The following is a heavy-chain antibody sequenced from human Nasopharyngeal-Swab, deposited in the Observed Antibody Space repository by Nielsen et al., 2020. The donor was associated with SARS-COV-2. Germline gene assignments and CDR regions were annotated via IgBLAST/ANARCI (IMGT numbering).Heavy chain of an antibody. CDR3: GRSTWGVDS. Sequence: SETLSLTCTVSGGSINNYYWTWIRQPPGKGLEWIGRIYSTGSTTNYNPSLRGRVSMSVDTSKNQFSLKLSSVTAADTAVYYCGRSTWGVDSWGQGTLVTVSA. V-gene: IGHV4-4*07. D-gene: IGHD3-16*01. CDR2: IYSTGSTT. J-gene: IGHJ4*02. CDR1: GGSINNYY.